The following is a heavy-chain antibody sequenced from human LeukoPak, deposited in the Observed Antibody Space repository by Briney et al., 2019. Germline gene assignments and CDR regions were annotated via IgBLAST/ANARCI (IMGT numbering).Heavy chain of an antibody. Sequence: SETLSLTCTVSGVSISSYYWSWIRQPPGKGLEWSGYIYYSGSTNYNPSLKSRVTISVDTSKNQFSLKLSSVTAADTAVYYCARAIRVVAATHFDYWSQGTLVTVSS. CDR1: GVSISSYY. D-gene: IGHD2-15*01. CDR3: ARAIRVVAATHFDY. CDR2: IYYSGST. J-gene: IGHJ4*02. V-gene: IGHV4-59*01.